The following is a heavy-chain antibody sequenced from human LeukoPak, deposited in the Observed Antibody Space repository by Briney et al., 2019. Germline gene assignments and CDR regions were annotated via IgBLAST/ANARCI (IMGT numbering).Heavy chain of an antibody. CDR3: ATAHDYGLEYFDY. V-gene: IGHV3-74*01. CDR1: GFTFSSYW. D-gene: IGHD4-17*01. J-gene: IGHJ4*02. CDR2: INTDGSST. Sequence: GGSLRLSCAASGFTFSSYWMHWVRQAPGKGLVWVSRINTDGSSTSYADSVKGRFTTSRDNSKNTLYLQMNSLRAEDTAVYYCATAHDYGLEYFDYWGQGTLVTVSS.